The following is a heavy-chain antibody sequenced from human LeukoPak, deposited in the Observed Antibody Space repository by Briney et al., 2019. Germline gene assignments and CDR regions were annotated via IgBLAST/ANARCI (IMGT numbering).Heavy chain of an antibody. V-gene: IGHV3-30*18. CDR1: GFTFNSYG. J-gene: IGHJ4*02. CDR2: ISYDGRNK. D-gene: IGHD3-9*01. Sequence: GRSLRLSCAASGFTFNSYGMHWVRQAPGKGLEWVAVISYDGRNKKYADSVKGRFTISRDNSKNTMYLQMNSLRAEDTAVYYCAKDLGDILTGSLYYFDYWGQGTLVTVSS. CDR3: AKDLGDILTGSLYYFDY.